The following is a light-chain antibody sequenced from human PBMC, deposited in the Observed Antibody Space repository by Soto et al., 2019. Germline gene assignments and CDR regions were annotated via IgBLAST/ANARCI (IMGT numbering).Light chain of an antibody. CDR1: QSVSSSY. CDR2: GAS. Sequence: PGERVTLSCRASQSVSSSYLTWYQQKPGQAPRLLIYGASTRATSIPARFSGSGSGTDFTLTISSLQPEDFAVYYCQQDYNLPPRTFGGGTKVEIK. CDR3: QQDYNLPPRT. V-gene: IGKV3D-7*01. J-gene: IGKJ4*01.